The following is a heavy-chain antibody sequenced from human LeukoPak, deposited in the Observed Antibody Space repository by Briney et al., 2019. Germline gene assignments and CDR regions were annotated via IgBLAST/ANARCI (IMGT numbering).Heavy chain of an antibody. Sequence: PGGSLRLTCAVSGFTVSINYMTWVRQAPGKGLEWVSVIYSGDKTYYADSVKGKFTISRDISKNTLYLQMNSLRAEDTAIYYCARENVDTAMVRGLYYYYYHGMVVWGQGTTVTVS. V-gene: IGHV3-66*01. CDR1: GFTVSINY. J-gene: IGHJ6*02. D-gene: IGHD5-18*01. CDR3: ARENVDTAMVRGLYYYYYHGMVV. CDR2: IYSGDKT.